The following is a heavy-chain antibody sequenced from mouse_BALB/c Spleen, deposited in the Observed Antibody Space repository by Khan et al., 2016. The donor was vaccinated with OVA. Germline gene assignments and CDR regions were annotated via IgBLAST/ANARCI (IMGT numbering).Heavy chain of an antibody. CDR1: GFTFSSFT. Sequence: EVELVESGGGLVKPGGSLKLSCAASGFTFSSFTMSWVRQTPEKRLEWVASISSGGDNTYYPDSVKGRFTISRDNAKNNLYLQMSSLRSEATALYYCTRSNYGPFAYWGQGTLVTVSA. V-gene: IGHV5-9*03. J-gene: IGHJ3*01. CDR3: TRSNYGPFAY. D-gene: IGHD1-1*02. CDR2: ISSGGDNT.